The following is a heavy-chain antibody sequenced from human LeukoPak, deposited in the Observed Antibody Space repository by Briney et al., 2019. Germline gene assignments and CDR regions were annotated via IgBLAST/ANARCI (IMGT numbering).Heavy chain of an antibody. J-gene: IGHJ6*03. Sequence: SETLSLTCAVYGGSFSAYYWSWIRQPPGKGLEWIGELNYGGSTNYNPSLKSRVTISIDTSKNQFSLKLTSVTAADTAVYYCARQYAPATLDYYVYYMDVWGKGTTVSVSS. CDR1: GGSFSAYY. CDR3: ARQYAPATLDYYVYYMDV. CDR2: LNYGGST. V-gene: IGHV4-34*01.